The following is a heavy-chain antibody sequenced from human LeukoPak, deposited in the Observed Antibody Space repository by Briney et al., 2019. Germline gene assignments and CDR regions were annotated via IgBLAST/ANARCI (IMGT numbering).Heavy chain of an antibody. CDR1: GVSISSYY. V-gene: IGHV4-59*08. CDR3: ARGGVIRNFDWLYTEYFQH. Sequence: PSETLSLTCTVSGVSISSYYWSWIRQPPGKGLEWIGYIYYSGSTNYNPSLKSRVTISVDTSKNQFSLKLSSVTAADTAVYYCARGGVIRNFDWLYTEYFQHWGEARLATVSS. J-gene: IGHJ1*01. CDR2: IYYSGST. D-gene: IGHD3-9*01.